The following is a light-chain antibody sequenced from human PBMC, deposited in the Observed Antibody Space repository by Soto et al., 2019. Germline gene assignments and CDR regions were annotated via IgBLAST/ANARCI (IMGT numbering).Light chain of an antibody. V-gene: IGKV1-39*01. J-gene: IGKJ3*01. Sequence: DIQMTQSPSSLSASVGDRVTITCRASQSISSYLNWHQQKPGKATKLLIYAASVLQSGVPSSFGGSVSGTDFTLTISSLQPEDFATYNCQHSYITLFSFGPGTKVDIK. CDR3: QHSYITLFS. CDR1: QSISSY. CDR2: AAS.